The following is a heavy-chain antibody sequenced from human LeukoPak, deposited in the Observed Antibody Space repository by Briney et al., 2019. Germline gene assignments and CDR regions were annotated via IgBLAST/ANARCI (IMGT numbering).Heavy chain of an antibody. CDR3: ASDQRYAFDY. J-gene: IGHJ4*02. D-gene: IGHD3-9*01. CDR2: IRTSAEGANYA. Sequence: GGSLRLSCAASGFTFSGYGINWVRQAPGKGLEWVSNIRTSAEGANYAYYADSVKGRVTISRDDAKNTLYLHMNSLRDDDTAVYYCASDQRYAFDYWGQGILVTVSS. V-gene: IGHV3-48*02. CDR1: GFTFSGYG.